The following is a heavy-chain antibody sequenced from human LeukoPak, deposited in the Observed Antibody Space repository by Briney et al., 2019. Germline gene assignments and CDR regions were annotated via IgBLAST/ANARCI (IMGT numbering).Heavy chain of an antibody. CDR1: GFTFSSYG. V-gene: IGHV3-30*02. J-gene: IGHJ4*02. Sequence: QSGGSLRLSCAASGFTFSSYGMHWVRQAPGKGLEWVAVIWYDGSNKYYADSVKGRFTISRDNSKNTLYLQMNSLRAEDTAVYYCAGPVRGYSYGYGLAYWGQGTLVTVSS. D-gene: IGHD5-18*01. CDR3: AGPVRGYSYGYGLAY. CDR2: IWYDGSNK.